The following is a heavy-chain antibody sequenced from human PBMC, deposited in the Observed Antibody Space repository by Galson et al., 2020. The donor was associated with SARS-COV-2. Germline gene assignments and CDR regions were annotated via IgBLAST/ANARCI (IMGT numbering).Heavy chain of an antibody. D-gene: IGHD6-13*01. Sequence: ASVKVSCKASGYTFTGYYMHWVRQAPGQGLEWMGWINPNSGGTNYAQKFQGRVSMTRDTSISTAYLELSRLTPDDTAVYYCARDRISAPDDFDYWGQGTLVTVSS. CDR1: GYTFTGYY. V-gene: IGHV1-2*02. CDR3: ARDRISAPDDFDY. J-gene: IGHJ4*02. CDR2: INPNSGGT.